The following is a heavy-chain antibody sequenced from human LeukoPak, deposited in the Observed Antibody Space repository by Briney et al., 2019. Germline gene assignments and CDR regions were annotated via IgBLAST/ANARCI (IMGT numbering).Heavy chain of an antibody. V-gene: IGHV3-30*03. D-gene: IGHD3-22*01. CDR3: ARENYYDSSGYRGGDY. CDR2: ISHDGSNK. CDR1: GLTLSSYG. Sequence: HPGRSLRLSCAASGLTLSSYGMHWVRQAPGKGLEWVAVISHDGSNKYYADSVKGRFTISRDNAKNTLYLQMDSLSVEDTAVYYCARENYYDSSGYRGGDYWGQGTLVTVSS. J-gene: IGHJ4*02.